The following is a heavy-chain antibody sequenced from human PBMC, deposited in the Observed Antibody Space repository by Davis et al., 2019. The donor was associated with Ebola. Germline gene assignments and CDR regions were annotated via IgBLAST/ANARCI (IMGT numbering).Heavy chain of an antibody. V-gene: IGHV3-30*03. CDR3: ARGRRFLEWLEDFDL. D-gene: IGHD3-3*01. CDR1: GFTFSSYG. CDR2: ISYDGSNK. J-gene: IGHJ2*01. Sequence: GESLKISCAASGFTFSSYGMRWVRQAPGKGLEWVAVISYDGSNKYYADSVKGRFTISRDNSKNTLYLQMNSLRAEDTAVYYCARGRRFLEWLEDFDLWGRGTLVTVSS.